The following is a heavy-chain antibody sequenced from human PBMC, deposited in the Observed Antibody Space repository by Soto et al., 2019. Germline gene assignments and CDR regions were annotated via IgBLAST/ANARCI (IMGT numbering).Heavy chain of an antibody. J-gene: IGHJ6*02. D-gene: IGHD6-19*01. V-gene: IGHV3-48*02. CDR1: GFTFSSYS. Sequence: EVQLVESGGGLVQPGGSLRLSCAASGFTFSSYSMNWVRQAPGKGLEWVSYISSSSSTIYYADSVKGRFTISRDNAKNSLYLQMNSLRDEDTAVYYCARGLLEQWLVDYYYYGMDVWGQGTTVTVSS. CDR3: ARGLLEQWLVDYYYYGMDV. CDR2: ISSSSSTI.